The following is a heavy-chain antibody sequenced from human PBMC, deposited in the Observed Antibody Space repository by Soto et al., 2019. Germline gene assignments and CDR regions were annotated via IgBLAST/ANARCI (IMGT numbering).Heavy chain of an antibody. D-gene: IGHD6-13*01. CDR1: GGSFSGYY. J-gene: IGHJ4*02. CDR2: INHSGRT. V-gene: IGHV4-34*01. CDR3: ARGNIAAALVY. Sequence: SETLSLTCAVYGGSFSGYYWSWIRQPPGKGLEWIGEINHSGRTNYNPSLKSRVTISADTSKNQFSLNLGSVTAADTAVYFCARGNIAAALVYWGQGTLVTVSS.